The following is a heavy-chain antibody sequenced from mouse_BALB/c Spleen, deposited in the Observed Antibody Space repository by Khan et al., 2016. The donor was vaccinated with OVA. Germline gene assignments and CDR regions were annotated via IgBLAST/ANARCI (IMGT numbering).Heavy chain of an antibody. D-gene: IGHD1-1*01. CDR2: ISFSGNT. CDR1: GDSITSGY. CDR3: AGYVSSFAH. J-gene: IGHJ3*01. Sequence: EVQLQESGPSLVKPSQTLSLTCSVTGDSITSGYWNWIRKFPGNKFEYMGYISFSGNTYYIPSLKSRLYITRDTSKNQYYLHLNSVTTEDTATYYCAGYVSSFAHWGQGTLVTVSA. V-gene: IGHV3-8*02.